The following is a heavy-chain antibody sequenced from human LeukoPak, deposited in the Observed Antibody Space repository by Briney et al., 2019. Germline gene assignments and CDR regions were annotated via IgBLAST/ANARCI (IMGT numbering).Heavy chain of an antibody. Sequence: GGSLRLSCAASGFTFSSYAMHWVRQAPGKGLEWVAVISYDGSNKYYADSVKGRFTISRDNSKNTLYLQMNSLRAEDTAVYYGARDNSGSYHWFDPWGQGTLVTVSS. CDR2: ISYDGSNK. J-gene: IGHJ5*02. CDR3: ARDNSGSYHWFDP. V-gene: IGHV3-30-3*01. CDR1: GFTFSSYA. D-gene: IGHD1-26*01.